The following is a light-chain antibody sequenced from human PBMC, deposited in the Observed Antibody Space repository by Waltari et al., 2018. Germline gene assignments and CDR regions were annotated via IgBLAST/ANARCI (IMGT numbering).Light chain of an antibody. J-gene: IGKJ1*01. Sequence: EIVLTQSPCSLSSSPGERVTLSCRVSQRVSRALAWYQQKPGQAPRLLIFGASNRATGIPDRFSGSGSETDFSLTISRLEPEDFAVYYCQHYVRLPATFGRGTKVEIK. CDR2: GAS. CDR3: QHYVRLPAT. CDR1: QRVSRA. V-gene: IGKV3-20*01.